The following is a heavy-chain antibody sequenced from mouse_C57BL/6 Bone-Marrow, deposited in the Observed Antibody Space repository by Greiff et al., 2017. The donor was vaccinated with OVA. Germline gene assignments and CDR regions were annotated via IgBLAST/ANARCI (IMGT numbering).Heavy chain of an antibody. J-gene: IGHJ1*03. V-gene: IGHV14-4*01. Sequence: EVQLQQSGAELVRPGASVKLSCTASGFNITDDYMHWVKQRPEQGLEWIGWIDPENGDTEYASKFQGKATITADTSSNTAYLQLSSLTSEDTAVYYCTRRYPYWYFDVWGTGTTVTVSS. D-gene: IGHD1-1*01. CDR1: GFNITDDY. CDR2: IDPENGDT. CDR3: TRRYPYWYFDV.